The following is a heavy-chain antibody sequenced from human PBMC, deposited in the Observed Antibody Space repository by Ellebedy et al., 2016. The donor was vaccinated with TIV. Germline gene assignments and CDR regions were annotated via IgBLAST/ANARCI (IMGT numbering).Heavy chain of an antibody. J-gene: IGHJ4*02. CDR3: AKGSQMVVVPAAPGG. V-gene: IGHV3-30*18. CDR1: GFSFSDHC. CDR2: ISYDGSNK. D-gene: IGHD2-2*01. Sequence: GESLKISCAASGFSFSDHCMSWVRQAPGKGLEWVAVISYDGSNKYYADSVKGRFTISRDNSKNTLYVQMNSLRAEDTAVYYCAKGSQMVVVPAAPGGWGQGTLVTVSS.